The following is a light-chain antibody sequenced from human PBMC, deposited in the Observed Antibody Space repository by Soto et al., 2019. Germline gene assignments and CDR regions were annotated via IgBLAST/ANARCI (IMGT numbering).Light chain of an antibody. CDR2: DVS. V-gene: IGLV2-11*01. CDR3: CSYGGTYTT. J-gene: IGLJ2*01. Sequence: QSALTQPASVSGSPGQSITISCTGTSSDVGGSNFVSWYQQHPGKAPKLIIYDVSKWPSGVPDRFSGSKSGNTASLTISGLQPEDEADYFCCSYGGTYTTFGGGTKLTVL. CDR1: SSDVGGSNF.